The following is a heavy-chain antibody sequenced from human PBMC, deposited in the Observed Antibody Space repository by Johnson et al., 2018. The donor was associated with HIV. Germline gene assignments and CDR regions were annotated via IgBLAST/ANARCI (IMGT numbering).Heavy chain of an antibody. CDR1: GFTFSNYA. V-gene: IGHV3-30*04. Sequence: QAHLVASGGGVVQPGRSLRLSCAASGFTFSNYAMHWVRQAPGKGLEWVAVISYDGSAKYSVDSLTGRFTISRDNVKNSLYLQMNSLRVEDAAVYYCARVGATAAFDIWGQGTMVTVSS. CDR2: ISYDGSAK. CDR3: ARVGATAAFDI. J-gene: IGHJ3*02. D-gene: IGHD1-26*01.